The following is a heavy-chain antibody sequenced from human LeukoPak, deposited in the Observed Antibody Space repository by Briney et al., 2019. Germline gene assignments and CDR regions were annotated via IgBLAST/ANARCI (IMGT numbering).Heavy chain of an antibody. CDR1: GFNFGASE. D-gene: IGHD3-16*01. CDR3: ASLAHWGRWFHP. V-gene: IGHV3-48*03. Sequence: GGSLRLSCAASGFNFGASEMNWVRQAPGKGLEWLAYIRRSGDNMFYADSVKGRFTISRDNAKNSLYLQMNALRAEDTAVYYCASLAHWGRWFHPWGQGTLVTVSS. CDR2: IRRSGDNM. J-gene: IGHJ5*02.